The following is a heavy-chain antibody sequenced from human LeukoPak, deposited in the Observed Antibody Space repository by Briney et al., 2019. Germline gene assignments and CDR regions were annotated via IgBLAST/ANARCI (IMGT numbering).Heavy chain of an antibody. J-gene: IGHJ5*02. CDR1: GGTFSRYA. V-gene: IGHV1-69*05. CDR3: ARATTVVTPFNWFDP. D-gene: IGHD4-23*01. CDR2: IIPIFGTP. Sequence: ASVKVSCKASGGTFSRYAISWVRQAPGQGLEWMGGIIPIFGTPSYAQKFQGRVTITTDESTSTAYMELSSLRSEDTAVYYCARATTVVTPFNWFDPWGQGTLVTVSS.